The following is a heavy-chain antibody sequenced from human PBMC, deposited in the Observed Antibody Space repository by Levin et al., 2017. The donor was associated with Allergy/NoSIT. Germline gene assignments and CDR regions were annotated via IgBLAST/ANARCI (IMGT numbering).Heavy chain of an antibody. D-gene: IGHD3-3*01. CDR2: IWYDGSNK. CDR1: GFTFSSYG. Sequence: PGGSLRLSCAASGFTFSSYGMHWVRQAPGKGLEWVAVIWYDGSNKYYADSVKGRFTISRDNSKNTLYLQMNSLRAEDTAVYYCARGVSSWSGYYADYFDYWGQGTLVTVSS. V-gene: IGHV3-33*01. J-gene: IGHJ4*02. CDR3: ARGVSSWSGYYADYFDY.